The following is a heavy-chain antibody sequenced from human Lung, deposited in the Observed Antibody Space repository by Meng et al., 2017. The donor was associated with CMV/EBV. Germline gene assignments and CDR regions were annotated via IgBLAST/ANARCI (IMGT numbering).Heavy chain of an antibody. J-gene: IGHJ4*02. CDR2: ISSSSSYI. D-gene: IGHD3-22*01. CDR1: GFTFSSYS. V-gene: IGHV3-21*01. CDR3: ARTPRDSSGYYYHDY. Sequence: ESLKISCAASGFTFSSYSMNWVRQAPGKGLEWVSSISSSSSYIYYADSVKGRFTISRDNAKNSLYLQMNSLRAEDTAVYYCARTPRDSSGYYYHDYWGQGPWSPSPQ.